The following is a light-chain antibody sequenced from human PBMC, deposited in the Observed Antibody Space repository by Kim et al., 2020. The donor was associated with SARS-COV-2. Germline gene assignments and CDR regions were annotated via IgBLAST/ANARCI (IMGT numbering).Light chain of an antibody. V-gene: IGLV3-1*01. Sequence: VSPGQTASITCSGDKLGDKYACWYQRKPGQSPVLVIYQDSKRPSGIPERFSGSNSGNTATLTISGTQAMDEADYYCQAWDSSTYVFGTGTKVTVL. CDR3: QAWDSSTYV. J-gene: IGLJ1*01. CDR1: KLGDKY. CDR2: QDS.